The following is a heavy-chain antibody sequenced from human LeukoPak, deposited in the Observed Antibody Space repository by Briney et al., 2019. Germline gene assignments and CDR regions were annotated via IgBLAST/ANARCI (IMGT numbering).Heavy chain of an antibody. CDR2: INHSGST. CDR3: AREYGSGSRRMDV. Sequence: PSETLSLTCAVYGGSFSGYYWSWIRQPPGKGLEWIGEINHSGSTNYNPSLKSRVTISVDTSKNQFSLKLSSVTAADTAVYYCAREYGSGSRRMDVWGKGTTVTVSS. J-gene: IGHJ6*03. D-gene: IGHD3-10*01. V-gene: IGHV4-34*01. CDR1: GGSFSGYY.